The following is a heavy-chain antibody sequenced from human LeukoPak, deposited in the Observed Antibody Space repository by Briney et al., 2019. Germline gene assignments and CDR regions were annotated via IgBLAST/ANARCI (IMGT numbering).Heavy chain of an antibody. D-gene: IGHD6-13*01. CDR1: GGSISSYY. CDR2: IYTSGST. V-gene: IGHV4-4*07. J-gene: IGHJ5*02. Sequence: SETLSLTCTVSGGSISSYYWSWIRQPAGKGLEWIGRIYTSGSTNYNPSLKSRVTTSVDTSKNQFSLKLSSVTAADTAVYYCAREALIIAAAGTGWFDPWGQGTLVTVSS. CDR3: AREALIIAAAGTGWFDP.